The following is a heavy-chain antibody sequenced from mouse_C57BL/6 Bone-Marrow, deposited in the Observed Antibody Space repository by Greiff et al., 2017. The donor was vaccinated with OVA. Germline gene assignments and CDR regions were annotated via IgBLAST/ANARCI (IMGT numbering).Heavy chain of an antibody. CDR1: GYTFTSYW. Sequence: VQLQQSGAELAKPGASVKLSCKASGYTFTSYWMHWVKQRPGQGLEWIGYINPSSGYTKYNQKFKDKATLTADQSSSTAYMQLRSLTYEYSAVYYCAKAPHYWGQWTLVPVSA. V-gene: IGHV1-7*01. CDR3: AKAPHY. CDR2: INPSSGYT. J-gene: IGHJ3*01.